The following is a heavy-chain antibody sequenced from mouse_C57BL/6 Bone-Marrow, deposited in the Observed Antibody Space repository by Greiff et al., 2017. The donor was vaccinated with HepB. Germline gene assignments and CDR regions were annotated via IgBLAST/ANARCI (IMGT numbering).Heavy chain of an antibody. CDR2: ISYDGSN. Sequence: EVQLQESGPGLVKPSQSLSLTCSVTGYSITSGYYWNWIRQFPGNKLEWMGYISYDGSNNYNPSLKNRISITRDTSKNQFFLKLNSVTTEDTATYYCARAENGSGAYWGQGTLVTVSA. CDR1: GYSITSGYY. D-gene: IGHD1-1*01. J-gene: IGHJ3*01. CDR3: ARAENGSGAY. V-gene: IGHV3-6*01.